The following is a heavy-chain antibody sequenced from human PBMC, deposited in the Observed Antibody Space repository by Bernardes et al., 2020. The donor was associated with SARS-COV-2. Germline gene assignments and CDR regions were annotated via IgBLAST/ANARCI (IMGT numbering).Heavy chain of an antibody. J-gene: IGHJ3*02. V-gene: IGHV1-2*02. CDR3: ARDLDRLYSGSRTDAFDI. CDR2: INPHSGGT. Sequence: ASVKVSCKASGYTLSAYYMHWVRQAPGQGLEWMGWINPHSGGTNYAQKFQGRVTVTRDMSISTAYMELSRLTSDDTAVYYCARDLDRLYSGSRTDAFDIWGQGTMVTVSS. CDR1: GYTLSAYY. D-gene: IGHD1-26*01.